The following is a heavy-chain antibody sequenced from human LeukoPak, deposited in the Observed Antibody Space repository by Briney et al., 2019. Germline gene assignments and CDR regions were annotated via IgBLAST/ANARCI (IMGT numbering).Heavy chain of an antibody. J-gene: IGHJ6*03. CDR2: INHSGST. CDR1: GGSFSGYY. D-gene: IGHD2-15*01. Sequence: SETLSLTCAVYGGSFSGYYWSWIRQPPGKGLEWIGEINHSGSTNYNPSLKSRVTISVDTSKNQFSLKLSSVTAADTAVYYCAACTPKYYYYYMDVWGKGTTVTVSS. CDR3: AACTPKYYYYYMDV. V-gene: IGHV4-34*01.